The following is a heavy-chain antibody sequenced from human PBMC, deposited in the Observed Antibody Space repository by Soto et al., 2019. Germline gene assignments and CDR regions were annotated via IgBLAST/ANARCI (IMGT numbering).Heavy chain of an antibody. J-gene: IGHJ4*02. V-gene: IGHV3-30-3*02. Sequence: GGSLRLSCAASGFTFSRQAMHWVRQAPGKGLDWVAVISYDGSNKYYADSVKGRFTISRDNSKNTLYLQMSSLSADDTAVYYCVKSRGGNNFDFFDWGQGALVTVSS. CDR1: GFTFSRQA. D-gene: IGHD5-12*01. CDR2: ISYDGSNK. CDR3: VKSRGGNNFDFFD.